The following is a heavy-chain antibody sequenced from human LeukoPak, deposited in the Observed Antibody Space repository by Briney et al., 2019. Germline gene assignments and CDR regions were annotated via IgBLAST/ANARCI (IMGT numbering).Heavy chain of an antibody. J-gene: IGHJ6*02. CDR1: GYTFTSYG. V-gene: IGHV1-18*01. CDR3: AILLPATVRARLDYYYGMDV. Sequence: ASVNVSCKASGYTFTSYGISWVRQAPGQGLEWMGWISAYNGNTNYAQKLQGRVTMTTDTSTSTAYMELRSLRSDDTAVYYCAILLPATVRARLDYYYGMDVWGQGTTVTVSS. CDR2: ISAYNGNT. D-gene: IGHD4-11*01.